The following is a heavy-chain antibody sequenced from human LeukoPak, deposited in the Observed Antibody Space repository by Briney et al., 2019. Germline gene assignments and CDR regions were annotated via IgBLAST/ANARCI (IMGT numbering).Heavy chain of an antibody. V-gene: IGHV3-23*01. D-gene: IGHD3-10*01. CDR2: ISGSGGST. CDR1: GFTFSSYA. Sequence: GGSLRLSCAASGFTFSSYAMSWVRQAPGKGLEWVSAISGSGGSTYYADSVKGRFTISRDNSKNTLYLQMNSLRAKDTAVYYCARGWDSGSYLIDYFDYWGQGTLVTVSS. J-gene: IGHJ4*02. CDR3: ARGWDSGSYLIDYFDY.